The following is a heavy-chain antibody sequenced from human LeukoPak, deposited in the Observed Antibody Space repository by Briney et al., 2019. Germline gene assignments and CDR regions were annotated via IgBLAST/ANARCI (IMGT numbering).Heavy chain of an antibody. Sequence: ASVKVSCKASGGTFISYAISWVRQAPGQGLEWMGRIIPIFGTANYAQKFQGRVTITTDESTSTAYMELSSLRSEDTAVYYCAIGEVSYGYGDLLTVCYWGQGTLVTVSS. D-gene: IGHD5-18*01. V-gene: IGHV1-69*05. CDR2: IIPIFGTA. CDR1: GGTFISYA. J-gene: IGHJ4*02. CDR3: AIGEVSYGYGDLLTVCY.